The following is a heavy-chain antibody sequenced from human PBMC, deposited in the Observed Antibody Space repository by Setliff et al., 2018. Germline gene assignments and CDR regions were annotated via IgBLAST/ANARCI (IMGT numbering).Heavy chain of an antibody. D-gene: IGHD2-8*01. J-gene: IGHJ4*02. CDR3: SRLVRYCTTTTCQRASGAEF. CDR2: ISGYNGNA. Sequence: GASVKVSCKTSGYSFSDYVVNWVRQAPGQGLEWVGWISGYNGNAYYAQKLQDRVTLTTDTSTTTAYLELRSLTSDDTAVYYCSRLVRYCTTTTCQRASGAEFWGQGTLVTVSS. CDR1: GYSFSDYV. V-gene: IGHV1-18*01.